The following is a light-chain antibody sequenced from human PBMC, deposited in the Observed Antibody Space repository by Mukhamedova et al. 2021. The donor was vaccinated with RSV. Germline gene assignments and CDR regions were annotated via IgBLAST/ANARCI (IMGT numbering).Light chain of an antibody. CDR2: KAS. CDR3: QQYDTYCS. V-gene: IGKV1-5*03. Sequence: WYQRRVHGKAPKLLIYKASNLESGVPSRFSGSGSGTEFTLTISSLQPDDFATYYCQQYDTYCSFGQGTKLEIK. J-gene: IGKJ2*04.